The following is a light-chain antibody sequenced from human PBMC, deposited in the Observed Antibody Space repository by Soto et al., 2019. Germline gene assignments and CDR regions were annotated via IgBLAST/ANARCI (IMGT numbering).Light chain of an antibody. J-gene: IGKJ2*03. V-gene: IGKV3-15*01. CDR2: GAS. CDR1: QSVNNN. Sequence: EIILTQSPASLSVSPGERATLSCRASQSVNNNLAWYQQKRGQAPRLLIYGASTRATGIPGRFRGSGSGTEFTLTITSLQSEDFAVYFCQQYNNCPPDRFGQGTNVDIK. CDR3: QQYNNCPPDR.